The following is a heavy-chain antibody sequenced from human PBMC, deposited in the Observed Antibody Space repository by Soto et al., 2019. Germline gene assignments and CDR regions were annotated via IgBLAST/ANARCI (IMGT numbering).Heavy chain of an antibody. CDR3: ARLDYDYYYYGMDV. CDR2: IIPIFGTA. Sequence: ASVKVSCKASGGTFSSYAISWVRQAPGQGLEWMGGIIPIFGTANYAQKFQGRVTITADESTSTAYMELSSLRSEDTAVYYCARLDYDYYYYGMDVWGQGTTVTVSS. V-gene: IGHV1-69*13. D-gene: IGHD3-10*01. CDR1: GGTFSSYA. J-gene: IGHJ6*02.